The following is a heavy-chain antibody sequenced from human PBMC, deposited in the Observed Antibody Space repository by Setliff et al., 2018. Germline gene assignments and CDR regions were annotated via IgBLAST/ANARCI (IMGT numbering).Heavy chain of an antibody. CDR3: AREGYSSLIGWFDP. Sequence: TLSLTCTVSGGSISSSSYYWGWIRQPPGKGLEWIGRIYTSGSTNYKPSLKSRVTISVDTSKNQFSLKLSSVTAADTAVYYCAREGYSSLIGWFDPWGQGTLVT. D-gene: IGHD6-13*01. CDR2: IYTSGST. J-gene: IGHJ5*02. CDR1: GGSISSSSYY. V-gene: IGHV4-61*02.